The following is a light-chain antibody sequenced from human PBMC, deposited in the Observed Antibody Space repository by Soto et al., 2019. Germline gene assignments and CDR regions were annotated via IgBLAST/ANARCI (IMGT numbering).Light chain of an antibody. Sequence: QSALTQPASVSGSPEQSITISCTGTSSDVGTYNLVSWYQQHPGKAPKLMIYEVTRRPSGVSNRFSGSKSGNTASLTISGLQAEDEADYYCCSYVGSGTLNVVFGGGTKLTVL. CDR2: EVT. V-gene: IGLV2-23*02. J-gene: IGLJ2*01. CDR3: CSYVGSGTLNVV. CDR1: SSDVGTYNL.